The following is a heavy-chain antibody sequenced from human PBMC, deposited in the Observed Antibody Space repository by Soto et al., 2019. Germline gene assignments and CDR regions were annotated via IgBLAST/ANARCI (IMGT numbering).Heavy chain of an antibody. CDR2: IYYSGST. CDR1: GGSISSSSYY. Sequence: PSETLSLTCTVSGGSISSSSYYWGWIRQPPGKGLEWIGSIYYSGSTYYNPSLKSRVTISVDTSKNQFSLKLSSVTAADTAVYYCARHQPQMYSSGWYFAFDIWGQGTMVTVSS. J-gene: IGHJ3*02. CDR3: ARHQPQMYSSGWYFAFDI. D-gene: IGHD6-19*01. V-gene: IGHV4-39*01.